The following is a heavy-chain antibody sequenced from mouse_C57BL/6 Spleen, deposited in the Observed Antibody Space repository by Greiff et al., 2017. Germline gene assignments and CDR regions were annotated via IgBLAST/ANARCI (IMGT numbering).Heavy chain of an antibody. J-gene: IGHJ3*01. Sequence: QVQLQQPGAELVMPGASVKLSCKASGYTFTSYWMHWVKQRPGQGLEWIGEIDPSDSYTNYNQKFKGKSTLTVDKSSSTAYMQLSSLTSEDSAVYYCAPYYGSSYGFAYWGQGTLVTVSA. D-gene: IGHD1-1*01. CDR2: IDPSDSYT. CDR1: GYTFTSYW. CDR3: APYYGSSYGFAY. V-gene: IGHV1-69*01.